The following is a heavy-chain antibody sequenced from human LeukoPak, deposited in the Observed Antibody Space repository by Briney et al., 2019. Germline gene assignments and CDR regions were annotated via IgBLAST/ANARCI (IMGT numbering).Heavy chain of an antibody. CDR1: GGSISSYY. CDR3: ARSGSSGYYLYFDY. J-gene: IGHJ4*02. Sequence: SETLSLTCTVSGGSISSYYWSWTRQPPGKGLEWIGYIYYSGSTNYNPSLKSRVTISVDTSKNQFPLKLSSVTAADTAVYYCARSGSSGYYLYFDYWGQGTLVTVSS. D-gene: IGHD3-22*01. V-gene: IGHV4-59*01. CDR2: IYYSGST.